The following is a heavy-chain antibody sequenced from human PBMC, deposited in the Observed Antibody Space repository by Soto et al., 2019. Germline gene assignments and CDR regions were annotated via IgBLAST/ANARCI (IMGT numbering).Heavy chain of an antibody. D-gene: IGHD5-12*01. CDR1: GGTFSSYA. Sequence: SVKVPCKASGGTFSSYAISWVRQAPGQGLEWMGGIIPIFGTANYAQKFQGRVTITADESTSTAYMELSSLRSEDTAVYYCARGMATMSWFDPWGQGTLVTVSS. CDR3: ARGMATMSWFDP. J-gene: IGHJ5*02. V-gene: IGHV1-69*13. CDR2: IIPIFGTA.